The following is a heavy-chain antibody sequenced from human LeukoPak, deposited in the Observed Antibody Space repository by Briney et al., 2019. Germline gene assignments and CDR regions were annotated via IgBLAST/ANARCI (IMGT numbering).Heavy chain of an antibody. CDR1: GFTFSSYA. V-gene: IGHV3-13*01. Sequence: PGRSLRLSCAASGFTFSSYAMHWVRQATGKGLEWVSAIGVGANTFYSGSVKGRFTISRENAKNSLYLLMSSLRAEDTAMYYCARQNTPHGNFDYWGQGTLVTVSS. CDR3: ARQNTPHGNFDY. CDR2: IGVGANT. J-gene: IGHJ4*02. D-gene: IGHD1-26*01.